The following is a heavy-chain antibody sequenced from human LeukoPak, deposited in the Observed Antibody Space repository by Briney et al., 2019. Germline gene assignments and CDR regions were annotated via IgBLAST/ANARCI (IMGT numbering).Heavy chain of an antibody. CDR1: GGSFSGYY. CDR3: ARDQRMYYYGSGSPGGNWFDP. Sequence: PSETLSLTCAVYGGSFSGYYWSWIRQPPGKGLEWIGEINHSGSTNYNPSLKSRVTISVDTSKNQFSLKLSSVTAADTAVYYCARDQRMYYYGSGSPGGNWFDPWGQGTLVTVSS. CDR2: INHSGST. J-gene: IGHJ5*02. D-gene: IGHD3-10*01. V-gene: IGHV4-34*01.